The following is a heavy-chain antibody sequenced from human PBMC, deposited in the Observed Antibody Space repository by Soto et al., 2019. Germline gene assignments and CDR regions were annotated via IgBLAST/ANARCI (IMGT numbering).Heavy chain of an antibody. CDR2: IIPIFGTA. Sequence: EASVKVSCKASGGTFSSYAINWVRQAPGQGLEWMGGIIPIFGTANYAQKFQGRVTITADESTSTAYMELSSLRSEDTAVYYCARLTHYYYYGMDVWGQGTTVTVSS. CDR1: GGTFSSYA. V-gene: IGHV1-69*13. J-gene: IGHJ6*02. CDR3: ARLTHYYYYGMDV.